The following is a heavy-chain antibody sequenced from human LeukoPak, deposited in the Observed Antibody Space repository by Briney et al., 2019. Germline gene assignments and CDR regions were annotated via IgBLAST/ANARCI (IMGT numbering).Heavy chain of an antibody. Sequence: GGSLRLSCAASGFTISSYEMNWVRQAPGKGLEWVSYISSSGTDIIYADSVKGRFTISRDNAKNSLSLQMNSLRAEDTAVHYCARGGSFDIWGQGTMVTVSS. D-gene: IGHD3-10*01. CDR2: ISSSGTDI. CDR3: ARGGSFDI. V-gene: IGHV3-48*03. CDR1: GFTISSYE. J-gene: IGHJ3*02.